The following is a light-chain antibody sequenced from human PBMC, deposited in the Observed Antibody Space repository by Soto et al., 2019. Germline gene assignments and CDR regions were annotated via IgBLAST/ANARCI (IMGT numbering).Light chain of an antibody. CDR3: SSYTSSSTLESV. Sequence: QSALIQPPSVSGSPGQSVTISCTGTSSDVGSYDYVSWYQQHPGTVPKPMIYNVNTQPSGVPDRFSGSKSGNTASLTISGLQAEDEADYYCSSYTSSSTLESVFGTGTKLTVL. CDR1: SSDVGSYDY. J-gene: IGLJ1*01. V-gene: IGLV2-18*02. CDR2: NVN.